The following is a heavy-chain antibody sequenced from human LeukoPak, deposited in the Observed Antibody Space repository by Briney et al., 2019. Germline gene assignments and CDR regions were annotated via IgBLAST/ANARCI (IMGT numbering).Heavy chain of an antibody. CDR1: GGTFSSYA. CDR3: ATATDYTAPDY. V-gene: IGHV1-69*05. D-gene: IGHD3-3*01. J-gene: IGHJ4*02. Sequence: SVKVSCKASGGTFSSYAISWVRQAPGQGLEWMGGIIPIFGTANYAQKFQGRVTITRDTSASTAYMELSSLRSEDTAVYYCATATDYTAPDYWGQGTLVTVSS. CDR2: IIPIFGTA.